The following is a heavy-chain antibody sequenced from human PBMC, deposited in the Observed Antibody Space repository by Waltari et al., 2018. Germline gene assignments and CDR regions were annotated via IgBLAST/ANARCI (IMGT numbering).Heavy chain of an antibody. V-gene: IGHV4-59*11. CDR3: ARGDYLPIGNY. J-gene: IGHJ4*02. D-gene: IGHD4-17*01. Sequence: QVQLQESGPGLVKPSETLSLTCTVSGGSISSHYWSWIRQPPGKGLEWIGYIYYSGSTNYNPSLKGRVTISVDTSKNQFSLKLSSVTAADTAVYYCARGDYLPIGNYWGQGTLVTVSS. CDR2: IYYSGST. CDR1: GGSISSHY.